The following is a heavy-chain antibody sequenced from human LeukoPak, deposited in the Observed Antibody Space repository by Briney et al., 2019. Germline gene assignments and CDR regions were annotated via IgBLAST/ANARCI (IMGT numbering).Heavy chain of an antibody. CDR3: ARSSPKPVGMDV. V-gene: IGHV4-39*07. CDR2: IYYSGST. CDR1: GGSISSSSYY. J-gene: IGHJ6*02. Sequence: PSETLSLTCTVSGGSISSSSYYWGWIRQPPGKGLEWIGSIYYSGSTYYNPSLKSRVTMSVDTSKNQFSLKLSSVTAVDTAVYYCARSSPKPVGMDVWGQGTTVTVSS.